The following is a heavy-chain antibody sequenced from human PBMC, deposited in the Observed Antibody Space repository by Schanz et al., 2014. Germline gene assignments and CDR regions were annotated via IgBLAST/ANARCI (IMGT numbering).Heavy chain of an antibody. V-gene: IGHV3-23*01. CDR2: ISGSGAST. CDR1: GFSFSSYA. Sequence: EVQLLESGGGLVQPGGSLRLSCATSGFSFSSYAINWVRQAPGKGLEWVSGISGSGASTYYADSVKGRFTISRDNSNKTVDLQMNSLRAEYTALYYCVRDELLWFGEVLSLDYWGQGALVTVSS. J-gene: IGHJ4*02. CDR3: VRDELLWFGEVLSLDY. D-gene: IGHD3-10*01.